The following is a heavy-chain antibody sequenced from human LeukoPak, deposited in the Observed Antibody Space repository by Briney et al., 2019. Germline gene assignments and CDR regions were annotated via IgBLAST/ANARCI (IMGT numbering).Heavy chain of an antibody. J-gene: IGHJ4*02. CDR1: GFTFSSYA. CDR3: ASQPSAVAGNY. CDR2: ISRDGRDK. Sequence: PGGSLRLSCVASGFTFSSYAMHWVRQAPGKGLEWVAVISRDGRDKHHADSVKGRFTISRDNARNSLYLQMNSLGAEDTATYFCASQPSAVAGNYWGQGTLVTVSS. D-gene: IGHD6-19*01. V-gene: IGHV3-30*03.